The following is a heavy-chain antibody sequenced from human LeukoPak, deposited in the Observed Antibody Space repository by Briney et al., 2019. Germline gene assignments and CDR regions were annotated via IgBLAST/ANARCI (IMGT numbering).Heavy chain of an antibody. D-gene: IGHD3-10*02. CDR3: AELGITMIGGV. CDR2: ISSSGSTI. J-gene: IGHJ6*04. CDR1: GFTFGTYN. Sequence: GGSLRLSCAASGFTFGTYNMNWVRQAPGKGLEWVSYISSSGSTIYYADSVKGRFTISRDNDKNSLYLQMNSLRAEDTAVYYCAELGITMIGGVWGKGTTVTISS. V-gene: IGHV3-48*04.